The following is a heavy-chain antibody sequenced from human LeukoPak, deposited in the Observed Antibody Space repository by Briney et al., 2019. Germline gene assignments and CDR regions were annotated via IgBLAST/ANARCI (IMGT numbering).Heavy chain of an antibody. J-gene: IGHJ4*02. V-gene: IGHV1-2*06. D-gene: IGHD3-16*01. CDR1: GYTFTGYY. Sequence: ASVKVSCKASGYTFTGYYMHWVRLAPGQGLEWMGRINPNTGGTNFAQKFQGRVTVTRDTSISTAYMELSRLRSDDTAFYYCARGKTYAPNTLDYWGQGTLVTVSS. CDR2: INPNTGGT. CDR3: ARGKTYAPNTLDY.